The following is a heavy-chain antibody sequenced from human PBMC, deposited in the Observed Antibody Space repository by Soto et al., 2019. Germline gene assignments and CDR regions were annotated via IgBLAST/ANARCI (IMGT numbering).Heavy chain of an antibody. CDR1: GFTFSSYS. CDR3: VSPWLLDAFDI. CDR2: ISSSSSYI. Sequence: GGSLRLSCAASGFTFSSYSMNWVRQAPGKGLEWVSSISSSSSYIYYADSVKGRFTISRDNAKNSLYLQMNSLRAEDTAVYYCVSPWLLDAFDIWGQGTMVTVSS. V-gene: IGHV3-21*01. J-gene: IGHJ3*02. D-gene: IGHD5-12*01.